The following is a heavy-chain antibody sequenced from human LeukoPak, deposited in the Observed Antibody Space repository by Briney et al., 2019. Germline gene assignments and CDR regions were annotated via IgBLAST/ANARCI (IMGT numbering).Heavy chain of an antibody. V-gene: IGHV1-18*01. CDR3: AKCSTPGYTSGWCNWIDP. J-gene: IGHJ5*02. CDR2: ISAYNGNT. D-gene: IGHD6-19*01. CDR1: GYTFTSYG. Sequence: GASVKVSCKASGYTFTSYGISWVRQAPGQGFEWVGWISAYNGNTNYAQKLQGRVTMTTDTSTSTAYMELRSLRSDDTAVYYCAKCSTPGYTSGWCNWIDPWGQGTLVTVSS.